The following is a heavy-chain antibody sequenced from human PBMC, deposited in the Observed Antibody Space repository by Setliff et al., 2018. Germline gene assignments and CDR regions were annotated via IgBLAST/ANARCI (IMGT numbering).Heavy chain of an antibody. CDR1: GYTFTSYA. V-gene: IGHV1-2*04. CDR2: INANSGGT. CDR3: ARRGLGYDFWSGYYTMYYFDY. Sequence: ASVKVSCKASGYTFTSYAMHWVRQAPGQRLEWMGWINANSGGTNYAQKFQGWVTMTRDTSISTAYMELSRLRSDDTAVYYCARRGLGYDFWSGYYTMYYFDYWGQGTLVTVSS. D-gene: IGHD3-3*01. J-gene: IGHJ4*02.